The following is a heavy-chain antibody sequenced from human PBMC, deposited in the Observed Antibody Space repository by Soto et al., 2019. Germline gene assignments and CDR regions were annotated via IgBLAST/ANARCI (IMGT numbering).Heavy chain of an antibody. D-gene: IGHD1-1*01. CDR3: ARGRYGDY. V-gene: IGHV1-18*01. Sequence: QVHLVQSGAEVKKPGASVKVSCKGSGYTFTSYGITWVRQAPGQGLEWLGWISAHNGNTDDAQKLQGRVTVTRDTSTSTAYMGLRSLRSDDTAVYYCARGRYGDYWGQGALVTVSS. J-gene: IGHJ4*02. CDR2: ISAHNGNT. CDR1: GYTFTSYG.